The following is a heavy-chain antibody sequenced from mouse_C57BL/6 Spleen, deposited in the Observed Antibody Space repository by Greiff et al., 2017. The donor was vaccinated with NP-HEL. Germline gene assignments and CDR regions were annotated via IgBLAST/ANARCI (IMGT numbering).Heavy chain of an antibody. J-gene: IGHJ4*01. CDR1: GFSLTSYA. Sequence: VQRVESGPGLVAPSQSLSITCTVSGFSLTSYAISWVRQPPGKGLEWLGVIWTGGGTNYNSALKSRVSISKDNSRSQVFLKMNSLQTDDTARYYCAIKPFYYGDDVEAMDYWGQGTSVTVSS. D-gene: IGHD2-2*01. V-gene: IGHV2-9-1*01. CDR2: IWTGGGT. CDR3: AIKPFYYGDDVEAMDY.